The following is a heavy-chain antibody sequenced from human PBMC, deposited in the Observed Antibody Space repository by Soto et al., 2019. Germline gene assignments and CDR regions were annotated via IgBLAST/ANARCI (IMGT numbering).Heavy chain of an antibody. J-gene: IGHJ6*02. CDR2: IYPGDSDT. CDR1: GYSFTSYW. D-gene: IGHD2-15*01. Sequence: GESLKISCKGSGYSFTSYWIGWVRQMPGKGLEWMGIIYPGDSDTRYSPSFQGQVTISADKSISTAYLQWSSLKASDTAMYYCARQGCSGGSCYSNYYYYGMNVWGQGTTVTVS. V-gene: IGHV5-51*01. CDR3: ARQGCSGGSCYSNYYYYGMNV.